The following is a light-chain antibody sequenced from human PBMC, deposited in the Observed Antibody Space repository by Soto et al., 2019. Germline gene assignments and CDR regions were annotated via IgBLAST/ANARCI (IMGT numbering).Light chain of an antibody. V-gene: IGLV6-57*02. CDR2: EDH. CDR3: AVWDDSPNGHWE. CDR1: GGTIANNY. J-gene: IGLJ3*02. Sequence: NFMLTQPHSVSESPGKTVTISCTGNGGTIANNYVQWYQQRPGSAPTALIYEDHLRPAGVPDRFSGSKSGTSASLAISGLQSEDEADYYCAVWDDSPNGHWEFGGGTKLTVL.